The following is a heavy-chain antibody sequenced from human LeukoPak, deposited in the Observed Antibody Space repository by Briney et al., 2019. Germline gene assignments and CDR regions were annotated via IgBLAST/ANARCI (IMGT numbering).Heavy chain of an antibody. Sequence: ASVKVSCKASGYTFTGYYMHWVRQAPGQGLEWMGRINPNSGGTNYAQKFQGRVTMTRDTSISTAYMELSRLRSDDTAVYYCALITMVRGPPEIDYWSQGTLVSVAS. CDR2: INPNSGGT. CDR1: GYTFTGYY. D-gene: IGHD3-10*01. J-gene: IGHJ4*02. V-gene: IGHV1-2*06. CDR3: ALITMVRGPPEIDY.